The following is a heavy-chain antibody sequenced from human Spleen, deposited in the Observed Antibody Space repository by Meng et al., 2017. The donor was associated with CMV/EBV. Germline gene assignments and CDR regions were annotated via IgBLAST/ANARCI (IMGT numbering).Heavy chain of an antibody. Sequence: GESLKISCAASGFTFSDYAMHWVRQAPGKGLEWVAVISYDGSNKYYTDSVKGRFTISRDNSKNTLYLQMNSLRAEDTAVYYCARDMGPDYGGNSDYWGQGTLVTVSS. CDR3: ARDMGPDYGGNSDY. V-gene: IGHV3-30-3*01. J-gene: IGHJ4*02. CDR2: ISYDGSNK. D-gene: IGHD4-23*01. CDR1: GFTFSDYA.